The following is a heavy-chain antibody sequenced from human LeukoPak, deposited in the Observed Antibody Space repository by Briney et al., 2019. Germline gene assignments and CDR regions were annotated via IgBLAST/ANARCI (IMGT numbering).Heavy chain of an antibody. Sequence: ASVKVPCKASGGTFSSYAISWVRQAPGQGLEWMGRIIPILGIANYAQKFQGRVTITADKSTSTAYMELSSLRSEDTAVYYCAREDCSSTSCYRVNWFDPWGQGTLVTVSS. V-gene: IGHV1-69*04. CDR3: AREDCSSTSCYRVNWFDP. D-gene: IGHD2-2*01. CDR2: IIPILGIA. J-gene: IGHJ5*02. CDR1: GGTFSSYA.